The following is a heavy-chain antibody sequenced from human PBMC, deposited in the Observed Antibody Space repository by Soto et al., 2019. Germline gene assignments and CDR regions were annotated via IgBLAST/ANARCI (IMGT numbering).Heavy chain of an antibody. CDR2: INHSGST. CDR1: GGAVSGYY. CDR3: ARGQLRGQVASL. D-gene: IGHD3-16*01. V-gene: IGHV4-34*01. J-gene: IGHJ4*02. Sequence: PSESVCLSGADDGGAVSGYYWSWISQPPGKGLEWIGEINHSGSTNYNPSLKSRVTISVDTSKNQFSLKLSSVTAADTAVYYCARGQLRGQVASLWGQGTLVTVSS.